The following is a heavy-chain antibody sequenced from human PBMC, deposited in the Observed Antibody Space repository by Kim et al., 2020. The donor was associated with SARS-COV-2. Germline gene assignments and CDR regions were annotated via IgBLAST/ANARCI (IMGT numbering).Heavy chain of an antibody. V-gene: IGHV5-10-1*01. J-gene: IGHJ4*02. CDR2: T. D-gene: IGHD1-7*01. CDR3: ARRGNYPWDY. Sequence: TNYNPSFQGHVTISADKSISTAYLQWSSLKASDTAMYYCARRGNYPWDYWGQGTLVTVSS.